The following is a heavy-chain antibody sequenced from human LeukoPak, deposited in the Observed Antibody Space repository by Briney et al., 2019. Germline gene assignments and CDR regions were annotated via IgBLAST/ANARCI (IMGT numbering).Heavy chain of an antibody. V-gene: IGHV3-23*01. CDR1: GFTFSSYA. D-gene: IGHD3-10*01. CDR2: IRGSGGGT. CDR3: AKEGTPHVSTWYDL. J-gene: IGHJ5*02. Sequence: PGGSLRLSCAASGFTFSSYAMSWVRQAPGKGLEWVSAIRGSGGGTYYADSVKGRFTISRDNSKNTLYLQMNSLRAEDTAVYYCAKEGTPHVSTWYDLWGQGTQVIVSS.